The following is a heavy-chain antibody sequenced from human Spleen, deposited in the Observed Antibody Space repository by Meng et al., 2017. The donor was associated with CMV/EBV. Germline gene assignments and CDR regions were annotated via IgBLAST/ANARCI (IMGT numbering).Heavy chain of an antibody. D-gene: IGHD3-9*01. CDR2: IRDNGSGA. Sequence: GEYLKISCKASGFTFENHWMHWVRQVPGKGLVWIARIRDNGSGAIYADSVKGRFIISRDNAKNTLYLEMNSLRGENAAVYYCARAPAQYFTDITCHNWFDPWGQGSLVTVSS. J-gene: IGHJ5*02. V-gene: IGHV3-74*01. CDR1: GFTFENHW. CDR3: ARAPAQYFTDITCHNWFDP.